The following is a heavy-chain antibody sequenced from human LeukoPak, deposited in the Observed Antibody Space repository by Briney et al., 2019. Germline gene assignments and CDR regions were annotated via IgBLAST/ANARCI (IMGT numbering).Heavy chain of an antibody. CDR1: GGSISSYY. D-gene: IGHD2-8*02. V-gene: IGHV4-59*12. CDR2: IYYSGST. Sequence: SETLSLTCTVSGGSISSYYWSWIRQPPGKGLEWIGYIYYSGSTNYNPSLKSRVTISVDTSKNQFSLKLSSVTAADTAIYYCARDTGGYYFDYWGQGTLVTVSS. J-gene: IGHJ4*02. CDR3: ARDTGGYYFDY.